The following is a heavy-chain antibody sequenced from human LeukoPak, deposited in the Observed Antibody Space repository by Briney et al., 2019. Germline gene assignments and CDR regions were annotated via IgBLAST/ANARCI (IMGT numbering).Heavy chain of an antibody. CDR1: DGSISSSHYY. CDR3: AKYYYYYYYMDV. Sequence: SETLSLTCTVSDGSISSSHYYWPWIRQPPGKGLEWIGSIYHSGCTYYNPSLKSRVTISVDTSKNQFPLKLSSVTAADTAVYYCAKYYYYYYYMDVWGKGTTVTVSS. J-gene: IGHJ6*03. CDR2: IYHSGCT. V-gene: IGHV4-39*06.